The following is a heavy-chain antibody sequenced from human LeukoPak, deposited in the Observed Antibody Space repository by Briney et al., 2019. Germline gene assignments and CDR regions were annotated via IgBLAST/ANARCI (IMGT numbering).Heavy chain of an antibody. CDR2: INAGNGNT. CDR3: VRVSTDILTGYLTFDY. CDR1: GYTFTSYA. V-gene: IGHV1-3*01. D-gene: IGHD3-9*01. Sequence: RGSVKVSCKASGYTFTSYAMHWVRQTPGQRLEWMGWINAGNGNTKYSQKFQGRVTITRDTSASTAYMELSSLRSEDTAVYYCVRVSTDILTGYLTFDYWGQGTLVTVSS. J-gene: IGHJ4*02.